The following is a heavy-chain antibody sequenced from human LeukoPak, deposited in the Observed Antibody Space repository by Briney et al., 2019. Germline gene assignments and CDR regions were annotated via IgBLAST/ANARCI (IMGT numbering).Heavy chain of an antibody. CDR3: TRGRDYYDSSGYFPTD. CDR1: GFTFGDYA. CDR2: IRSKGYGGTT. J-gene: IGHJ4*02. V-gene: IGHV3-49*03. Sequence: GGSLRLSCTASGFTFGDYAMSWFRQAPGKGLEWVGFIRSKGYGGTTEYAASVKGRFTISRDDSKSTAYLQMIRLKTEDTAVYYCTRGRDYYDSSGYFPTDWGQGTLVTVSS. D-gene: IGHD3-22*01.